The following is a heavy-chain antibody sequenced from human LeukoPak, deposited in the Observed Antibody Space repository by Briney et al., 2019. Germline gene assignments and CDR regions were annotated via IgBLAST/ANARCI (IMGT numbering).Heavy chain of an antibody. D-gene: IGHD4-17*01. J-gene: IGHJ4*02. Sequence: PGGSLRLSCAASGFTFSSYAMSWVRQAPGKGLEWVSAISGSGDSTYYADSVKGRFTISRDNSKNTLYLQMNSLRAEDTAVYYCAKDPGDYGVSFDYWGQGTLVTVSS. CDR2: ISGSGDST. V-gene: IGHV3-23*01. CDR3: AKDPGDYGVSFDY. CDR1: GFTFSSYA.